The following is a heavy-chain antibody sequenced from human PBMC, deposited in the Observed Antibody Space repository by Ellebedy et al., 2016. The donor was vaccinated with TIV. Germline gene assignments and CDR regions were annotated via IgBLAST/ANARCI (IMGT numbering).Heavy chain of an antibody. J-gene: IGHJ4*02. D-gene: IGHD3-22*01. CDR3: AKDRTPGDGYWVFDY. CDR1: GFSYRSYA. V-gene: IGHV3-23*01. CDR2: ILANGGNK. Sequence: GESLKISCAASGFSYRSYAMTWVRQAPGKGLEWVSGILANGGNKYYADSVKGRFTISRDNSKSTLDLQMKSLTAEDTAVYYCAKDRTPGDGYWVFDYWGQGALVTVSS.